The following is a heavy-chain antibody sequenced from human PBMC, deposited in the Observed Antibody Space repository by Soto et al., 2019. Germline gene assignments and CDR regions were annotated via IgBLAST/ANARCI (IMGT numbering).Heavy chain of an antibody. CDR1: GGSFSGYY. CDR2: INHSGSA. V-gene: IGHV4-34*01. D-gene: IGHD6-13*01. J-gene: IGHJ6*02. Sequence: SETLPLTCAVYGGSFSGYYWSWIRQPPGKGLEWIGEINHSGSANYNPSLKSRVTISVDTSKNQFSLKLSSVTAADTAVYYCARGNRLSSWYVHYYYGMDVWGQGTTVTVSS. CDR3: ARGNRLSSWYVHYYYGMDV.